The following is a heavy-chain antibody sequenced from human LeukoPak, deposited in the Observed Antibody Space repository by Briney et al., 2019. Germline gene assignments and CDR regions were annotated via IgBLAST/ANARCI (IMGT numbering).Heavy chain of an antibody. CDR1: GFTFSSYA. J-gene: IGHJ4*02. Sequence: GRSLRLSCAASGFTFSSYAMHWVRQAPGKGLEWVALISYDGSNKYYADSVKGRFTISRDNSKNTLYLQMNSLRAEDTAVYYCAKVRRGYSYDIDYWGQGTLVTVSS. V-gene: IGHV3-30-3*01. CDR3: AKVRRGYSYDIDY. CDR2: ISYDGSNK. D-gene: IGHD5-18*01.